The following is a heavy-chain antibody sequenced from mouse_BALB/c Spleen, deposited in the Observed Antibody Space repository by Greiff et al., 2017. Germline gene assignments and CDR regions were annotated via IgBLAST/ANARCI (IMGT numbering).Heavy chain of an antibody. CDR3: ARSPDYENYYAMDY. J-gene: IGHJ4*01. D-gene: IGHD2-4*01. CDR1: GYSITSDYA. Sequence: EVKLMESGPGLVKPSQSLSLTCTVTGYSITSDYAWTWIRQFPGNNLEWMGYISYGGSTSYNPSLKSRISITRDTSKNQFFLQLNSVTTEDTATYYCARSPDYENYYAMDYWGQGTSVTVSS. V-gene: IGHV3-2*02. CDR2: ISYGGST.